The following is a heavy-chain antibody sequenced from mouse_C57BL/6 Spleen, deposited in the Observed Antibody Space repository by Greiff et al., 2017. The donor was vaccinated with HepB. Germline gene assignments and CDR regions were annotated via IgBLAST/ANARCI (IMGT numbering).Heavy chain of an antibody. Sequence: EVQLQQSGAELVKPGASVKLSCTASGFNIKDYYMHWVKQRTEQGLEWIGRIDPEDGETKYAPNFQGKATITADTSSNTAYLQLSSLTSEDTAVYYCARSYYGRGYFDVWGTGTTVTVSS. CDR2: IDPEDGET. D-gene: IGHD1-1*01. CDR1: GFNIKDYY. CDR3: ARSYYGRGYFDV. J-gene: IGHJ1*03. V-gene: IGHV14-2*01.